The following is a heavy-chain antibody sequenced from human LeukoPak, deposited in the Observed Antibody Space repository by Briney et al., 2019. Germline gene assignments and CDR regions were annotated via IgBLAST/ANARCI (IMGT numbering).Heavy chain of an antibody. Sequence: PGGSLRHSCAASGFTFSTYGMSWVRPAPGKGLEWVSAISGSGETTYYADSVKGRFTISRDNSENTLYLQMNSLRAEDTAVYYCAYVPSTKFPYGNNYGYLFKYWGQGTLVTVSS. J-gene: IGHJ4*02. CDR2: ISGSGETT. D-gene: IGHD5-18*01. CDR1: GFTFSTYG. CDR3: AYVPSTKFPYGNNYGYLFKY. V-gene: IGHV3-23*01.